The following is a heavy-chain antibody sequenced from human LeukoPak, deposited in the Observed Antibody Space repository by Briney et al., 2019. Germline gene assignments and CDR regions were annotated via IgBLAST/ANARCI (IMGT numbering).Heavy chain of an antibody. CDR3: ARGRSSMVRGYYYYYMDV. Sequence: SETLSLTCTVSGGSISSHYWSWIRQPPGKGLEWIGYIYYSGSTNYNPSLKSRVTISVDTSKNQFSLKLSSVTAADTAVYYCARGRSSMVRGYYYYYMDVWGKGTTVTISS. D-gene: IGHD3-10*01. CDR2: IYYSGST. V-gene: IGHV4-59*11. J-gene: IGHJ6*03. CDR1: GGSISSHY.